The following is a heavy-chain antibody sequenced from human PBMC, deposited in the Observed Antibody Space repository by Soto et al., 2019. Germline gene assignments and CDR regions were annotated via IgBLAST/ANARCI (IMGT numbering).Heavy chain of an antibody. J-gene: IGHJ6*02. CDR1: GASISGFY. D-gene: IGHD3-10*01. V-gene: IGHV4-4*07. CDR2: IYATGTT. Sequence: PSETLSLTCTVSGASISGFYWSWIRKSAGKGLEWIGRIYATGTTDYNPSLKSRVMMSVDKSKNQFSLMLSSVTAADKAVYYCARAPMVRGVIITWSRHYCYGMDVWGQGTTVTVSS. CDR3: ARAPMVRGVIITWSRHYCYGMDV.